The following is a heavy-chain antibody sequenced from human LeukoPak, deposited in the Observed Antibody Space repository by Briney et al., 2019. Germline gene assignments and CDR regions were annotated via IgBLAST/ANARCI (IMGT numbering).Heavy chain of an antibody. Sequence: GGSLRLSCAASGFTFDDHTMHWVRQVPGKGLEWVSLIKFGGVTSDYADSVRGRFTVSRDNSNNSLYLQMNSLTPEDTAFYYCAKDVDYCTSTTCFFDYWGQGTLVTVSS. CDR2: IKFGGVTS. CDR3: AKDVDYCTSTTCFFDY. D-gene: IGHD2/OR15-2a*01. CDR1: GFTFDDHT. V-gene: IGHV3-43*01. J-gene: IGHJ4*02.